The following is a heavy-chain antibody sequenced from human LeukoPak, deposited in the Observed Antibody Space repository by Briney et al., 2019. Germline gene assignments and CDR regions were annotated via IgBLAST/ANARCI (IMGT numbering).Heavy chain of an antibody. CDR3: AKDPGATAWGYYMDV. V-gene: IGHV3-30*02. J-gene: IGHJ6*03. D-gene: IGHD7-27*01. Sequence: GGSLRLSCAASGFMFSDCGMHWVRQAPGKGLEWVSFIWNDGRSEHYADSVQGRFSVSRDNSDNTLYLHMTNLRPDDTAVYYCAKDPGATAWGYYMDVWGTGTTVTVSS. CDR1: GFMFSDCG. CDR2: IWNDGRSE.